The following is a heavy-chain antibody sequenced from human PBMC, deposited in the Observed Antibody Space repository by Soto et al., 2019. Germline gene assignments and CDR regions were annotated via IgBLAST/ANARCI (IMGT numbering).Heavy chain of an antibody. D-gene: IGHD3-22*01. CDR2: ISSSSSTI. V-gene: IGHV3-48*02. CDR3: ARDYYDSSGYYYRRNWFDP. CDR1: GFTFSSYS. Sequence: PGGSLRLSCAASGFTFSSYSMNWVRQAPGKGLEWVSYISSSSSTIYYADSVKGRFTISRDNAKNSLYLQMNSPRDEDTAVYYCARDYYDSSGYYYRRNWFDPWGQGTLVTVSS. J-gene: IGHJ5*02.